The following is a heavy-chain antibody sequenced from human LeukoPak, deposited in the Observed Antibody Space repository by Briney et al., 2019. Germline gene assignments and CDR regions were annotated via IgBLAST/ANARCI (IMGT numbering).Heavy chain of an antibody. CDR2: IWYDGSNK. CDR3: ARDGTVTIWDAFDI. J-gene: IGHJ3*02. Sequence: GGSLRLSCAASGFTFSSYGMHWVRQAPGKGLEWVAVIWYDGSNKYYAGSVKGRFTISRDNSKNTLYLQMNSLRAEDTAVYYCARDGTVTIWDAFDILGQGTMVTVSS. D-gene: IGHD4-17*01. V-gene: IGHV3-33*01. CDR1: GFTFSSYG.